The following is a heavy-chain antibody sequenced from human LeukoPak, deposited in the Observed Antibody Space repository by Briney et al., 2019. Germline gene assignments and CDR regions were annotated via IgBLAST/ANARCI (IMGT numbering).Heavy chain of an antibody. V-gene: IGHV1-2*02. D-gene: IGHD3-9*01. CDR3: ARALKDYDILTGSVYYYYMDV. CDR2: INPNSGGT. Sequence: ASVKVSCKASGYTFTDYYMHWVRQAPGQGLEWMGWINPNSGGTNYAQKFQGRVTMTRDTSISTAYMELSSLRSEDTAVYYCARALKDYDILTGSVYYYYMDVWGKGTTVTISS. J-gene: IGHJ6*03. CDR1: GYTFTDYY.